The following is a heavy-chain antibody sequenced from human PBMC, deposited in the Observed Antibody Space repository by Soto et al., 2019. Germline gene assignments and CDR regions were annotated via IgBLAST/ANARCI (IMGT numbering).Heavy chain of an antibody. D-gene: IGHD6-13*01. CDR1: GYTFTSYY. J-gene: IGHJ4*02. CDR2: INPSGGST. V-gene: IGHV1-46*01. Sequence: VKVSCKASGYTFTSYYMHWVRQAPGQGLEWMGIINPSGGSTSYAQKFQGRVTMTRDTSTSTVYMELSSLRSEDTAVYYCARDRGKAGATYYFDYGGQGTLVTFPS. CDR3: ARDRGKAGATYYFDY.